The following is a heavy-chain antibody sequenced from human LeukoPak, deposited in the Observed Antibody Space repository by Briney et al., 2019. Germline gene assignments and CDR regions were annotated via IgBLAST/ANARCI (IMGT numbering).Heavy chain of an antibody. V-gene: IGHV4-34*01. CDR2: INHSGST. D-gene: IGHD2-2*01. CDR3: ARGGIVVVLAAMIAYYYAMDV. J-gene: IGHJ6*02. Sequence: SETLSLTCAVYGGSFSGYYWSWTRQPPGKGLEWIGEINHSGSTNYNPSLKSRVTISVDTSKNQFSLKLSSMTAADTAVYYCARGGIVVVLAAMIAYYYAMDVWGQGTTVTVSS. CDR1: GGSFSGYY.